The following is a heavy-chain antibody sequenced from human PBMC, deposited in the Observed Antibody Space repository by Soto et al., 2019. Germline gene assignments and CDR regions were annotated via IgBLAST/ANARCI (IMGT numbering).Heavy chain of an antibody. CDR1: GFTFNSFW. J-gene: IGHJ3*01. CDR3: ARGWRTHRF. Sequence: GGSLRLSCAASGFTFNSFWMTWVRQAPGKGLEWVASIKEDGSDKYYVDSVKGRFTISRDNAQNSLYLQMNSLRAEDTAVYYCARGWRTHRFWGQGTMVTVSS. D-gene: IGHD3-16*02. V-gene: IGHV3-7*05. CDR2: IKEDGSDK.